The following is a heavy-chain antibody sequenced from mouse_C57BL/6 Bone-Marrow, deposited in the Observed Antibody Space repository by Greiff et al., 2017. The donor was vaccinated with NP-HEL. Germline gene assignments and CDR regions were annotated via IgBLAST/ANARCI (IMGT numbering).Heavy chain of an antibody. V-gene: IGHV2-9*01. J-gene: IGHJ4*01. D-gene: IGHD2-3*01. CDR3: AIQDDGYYRDYAMDY. Sequence: VKLVESGPGLVAPSQSLSITCTVSGFSLTSYGVDWVRQPPGKGLEWLGVIWGGGSTNYNSALMSRQSISKDNSKSQVFLKMNSLQTDDTAMYYCAIQDDGYYRDYAMDYWGQGTSVTASS. CDR2: IWGGGST. CDR1: GFSLTSYG.